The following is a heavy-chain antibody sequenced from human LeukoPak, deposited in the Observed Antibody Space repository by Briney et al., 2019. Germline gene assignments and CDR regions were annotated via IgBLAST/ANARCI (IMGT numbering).Heavy chain of an antibody. CDR2: IIPLHGIA. J-gene: IGHJ4*02. V-gene: IGHV1-69*04. CDR3: AGGDYYGSGDY. Sequence: GASVKVSCKASGGTFSSYAISWVRQAPGQGLEWMGRIIPLHGIANYAQMFQGRVTITADKSTSTAYMELSSLRSEDTDVYYCAGGDYYGSGDYWGQGTLVTVSS. D-gene: IGHD3-10*01. CDR1: GGTFSSYA.